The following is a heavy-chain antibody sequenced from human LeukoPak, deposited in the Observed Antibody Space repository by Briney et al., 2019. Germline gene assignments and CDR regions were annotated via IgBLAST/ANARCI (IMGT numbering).Heavy chain of an antibody. J-gene: IGHJ4*02. Sequence: ASVKVSCKASGGTFSSYAISWVRQAPGQGLEWMGWISAYTNNTDYAQKLQGRVTMTTDTSTSIVYMELRSLRSDDTAVYYCARDWSTTGYYLDYWGQGTLVTVSS. CDR2: ISAYTNNT. V-gene: IGHV1-18*01. D-gene: IGHD1-1*01. CDR3: ARDWSTTGYYLDY. CDR1: GGTFSSYA.